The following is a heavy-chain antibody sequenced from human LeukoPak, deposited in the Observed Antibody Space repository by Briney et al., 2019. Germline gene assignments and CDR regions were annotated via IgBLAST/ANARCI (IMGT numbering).Heavy chain of an antibody. CDR1: GGPLCSGYFY. V-gene: IGHV4-39*01. Sequence: SETLSLTPPFSGGPLCSGYFYRGWVRHPPREGRGGVGGYFFNGGTAHNPTLKSRVTISVDTSKEQLSLKLRSVTAADTAVYYCARHGDQSYYDFWSGSEYYYYGMDVWGQGTTVTVSS. CDR3: ARHGDQSYYDFWSGSEYYYYGMDV. J-gene: IGHJ6*02. CDR2: YFFNGGT. D-gene: IGHD3-3*01.